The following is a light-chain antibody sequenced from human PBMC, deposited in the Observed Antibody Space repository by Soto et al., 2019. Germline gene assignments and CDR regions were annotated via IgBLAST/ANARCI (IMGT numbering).Light chain of an antibody. CDR3: QQRSRLLLT. J-gene: IGKJ4*01. V-gene: IGKV3-11*01. CDR1: QSVRAY. CDR2: DAS. Sequence: TQSPATWPVHKRERATRYCRARQSVRAYLAWYQQKPGQAPRLLIYDASNMATGIPARFSGSGSGTDFTLTISSLQPEDIAVYYCQQRSRLLLTFCGGT.